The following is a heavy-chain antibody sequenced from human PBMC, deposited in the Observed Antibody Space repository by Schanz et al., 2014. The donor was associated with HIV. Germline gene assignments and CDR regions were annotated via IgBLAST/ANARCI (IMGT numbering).Heavy chain of an antibody. CDR2: ISAYNGNT. D-gene: IGHD1-26*01. V-gene: IGHV1-18*01. J-gene: IGHJ4*02. CDR1: GYTFISYG. Sequence: QVQLVQSGTEVKKPGASVKVSCKASGYTFISYGISWVRQAPGQGLEWMGWISAYNGNTNYAQKFQGRLTMPTDTSTSTAHMELRSLRSDDTAVYYCARDRPVIVGATRADGGTDFDYWGQGTLVTVSS. CDR3: ARDRPVIVGATRADGGTDFDY.